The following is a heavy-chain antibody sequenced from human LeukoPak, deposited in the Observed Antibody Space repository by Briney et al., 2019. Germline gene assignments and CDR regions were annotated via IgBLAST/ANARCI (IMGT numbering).Heavy chain of an antibody. Sequence: PGGSLRLSCVASGFTFSDYYMSWIRQAPGKGLEWVSYIRSSGTTIHYADSVKGRFTISRDNAKDSLFLQMNSLRTEDTAVYYCARTDAPPGGGYNFSPGGQGTLVSVTS. D-gene: IGHD5-24*01. J-gene: IGHJ5*02. CDR3: ARTDAPPGGGYNFSP. CDR1: GFTFSDYY. CDR2: IRSSGTTI. V-gene: IGHV3-11*04.